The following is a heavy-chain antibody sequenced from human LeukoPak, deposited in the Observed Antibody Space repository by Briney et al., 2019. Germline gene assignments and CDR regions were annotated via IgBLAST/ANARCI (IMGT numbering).Heavy chain of an antibody. Sequence: QPGESLRLSCAASGFIFSRYWMNWVRQAPGKGLEWVANIKEDGSEKYYVDSVKGRFTISRDNAKNSLYLQMNSLRAEDTAVYYYARGRGVDYWGQGTLVTVSS. CDR3: ARGRGVDY. J-gene: IGHJ4*02. V-gene: IGHV3-7*01. D-gene: IGHD3-3*01. CDR1: GFIFSRYW. CDR2: IKEDGSEK.